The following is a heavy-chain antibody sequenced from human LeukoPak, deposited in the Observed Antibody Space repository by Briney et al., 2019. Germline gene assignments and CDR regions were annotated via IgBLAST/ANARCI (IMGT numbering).Heavy chain of an antibody. CDR3: ARGGVTYYYDSSGFPAAFDI. J-gene: IGHJ3*02. Sequence: PSETLSLTCTVSGGSISSYYWSWIRQPAVKGLEWIGRIYTSGSTNYNPSLKSRVTMSVDTSKNQFSLKLSSVTAADTAVYYCARGGVTYYYDSSGFPAAFDIWGQGTMATVSS. CDR1: GGSISSYY. V-gene: IGHV4-4*07. CDR2: IYTSGST. D-gene: IGHD3-22*01.